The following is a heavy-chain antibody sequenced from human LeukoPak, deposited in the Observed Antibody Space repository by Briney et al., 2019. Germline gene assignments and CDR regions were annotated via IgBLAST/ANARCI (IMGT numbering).Heavy chain of an antibody. J-gene: IGHJ4*02. Sequence: GASVKVSCKASGYTFTNYVISWVRQAPGQGLEWMGWISAYNGNTNYAQKLQGRVTVTTDTSTSTAYMELRSLRSDDTAVYYCARDPGRGRNGEVDYWGQGTLVTVSS. CDR2: ISAYNGNT. CDR3: ARDPGRGRNGEVDY. V-gene: IGHV1-18*01. CDR1: GYTFTNYV. D-gene: IGHD1-26*01.